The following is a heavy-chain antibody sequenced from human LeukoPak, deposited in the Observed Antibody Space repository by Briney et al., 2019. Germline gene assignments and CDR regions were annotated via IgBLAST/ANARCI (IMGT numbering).Heavy chain of an antibody. CDR2: IYYSGST. CDR3: ARDTGRGFSNNWFDP. CDR1: GGSISSYY. Sequence: LETLSLTCTVSGGSISSYYWSWIRQPPGKGLEWIGYIYYSGSTNYNPSLKSRVTISVDTSKNQFSLKLSSVTAADTAVYYCARDTGRGFSNNWFDPWGQGTLVTVSS. J-gene: IGHJ5*02. D-gene: IGHD3-10*01. V-gene: IGHV4-59*01.